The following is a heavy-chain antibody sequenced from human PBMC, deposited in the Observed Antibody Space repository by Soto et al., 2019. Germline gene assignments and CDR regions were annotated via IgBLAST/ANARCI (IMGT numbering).Heavy chain of an antibody. CDR3: ATDTYGIAAAARIWAFDI. Sequence: GASVKVSCKASGYTFTSYGISWVRQAPGQGLEWMGWISAYNGNTNYAQKLQGRVTMTTDTSTSTAYMELRSLRSEDTAVYYCATDTYGIAAAARIWAFDIWGQGTMVTVSS. CDR2: ISAYNGNT. J-gene: IGHJ3*02. V-gene: IGHV1-18*01. D-gene: IGHD6-13*01. CDR1: GYTFTSYG.